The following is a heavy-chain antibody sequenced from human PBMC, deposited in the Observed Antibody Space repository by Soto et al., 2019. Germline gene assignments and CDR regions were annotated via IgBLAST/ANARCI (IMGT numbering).Heavy chain of an antibody. J-gene: IGHJ4*02. CDR3: AGMGGSYHYFAY. V-gene: IGHV1-18*04. CDR2: ISAYNGNT. D-gene: IGHD1-26*01. CDR1: GYTFTSYG. Sequence: ASVKVSCKASGYTFTSYGISWVRQAPGQGLEWMGWISAYNGNTNYAQKLQGRVTITTDKSTSTAYMELRSLRSDDTAVYYCAGMGGSYHYFAYWGQGTLVTVSS.